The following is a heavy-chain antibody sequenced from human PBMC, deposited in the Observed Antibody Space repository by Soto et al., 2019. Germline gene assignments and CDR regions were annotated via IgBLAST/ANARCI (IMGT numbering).Heavy chain of an antibody. V-gene: IGHV5-51*01. Sequence: GESLKISCQGSGYRFSSYWIGWVRQKPGKGLEWMGIIYPGDSHTGDSDTRYSPSFQGQVTISADKSISTAYLQWSSLKASDTAMYYCARQKCSSTSCRTHFYYYYYGMDVWGQGTTVTVSS. CDR3: ARQKCSSTSCRTHFYYYYYGMDV. CDR2: IYPGDSHTGDSDT. D-gene: IGHD2-2*01. CDR1: GYRFSSYW. J-gene: IGHJ6*02.